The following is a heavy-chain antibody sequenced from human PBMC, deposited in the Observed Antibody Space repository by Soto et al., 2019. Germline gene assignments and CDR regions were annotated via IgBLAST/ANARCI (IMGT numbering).Heavy chain of an antibody. V-gene: IGHV3-30*18. CDR2: ISYDGIDE. CDR3: AKDFREMATVAPDVP. CDR1: GFIFTSFG. D-gene: IGHD4-4*01. Sequence: QVHLVESGGGVVQPGTSLKLSCATSGFIFTSFGMHWLRQAPGKGLEWVAVISYDGIDENYADSVKGRFAISRDKSKSTVYLHMNTLRVEDTAVYYCAKDFREMATVAPDVPWAQGTLVTVSS. J-gene: IGHJ5*02.